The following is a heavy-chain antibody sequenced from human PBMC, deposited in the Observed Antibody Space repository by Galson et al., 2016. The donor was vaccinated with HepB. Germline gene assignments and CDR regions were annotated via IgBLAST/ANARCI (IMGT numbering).Heavy chain of an antibody. CDR2: INPNSGDT. CDR3: ARDKKAFSHYDYAWGTYRFTPPEWYFDL. Sequence: SVKVSCKASGYSFTGFYIHWVRQAPGQGLEWMGWINPNSGDTNFAQQFQGRVTMTRDTSINTVYMEMRRLRYDDAAVYYCARDKKAFSHYDYAWGTYRFTPPEWYFDLWGRGTLVTVSS. V-gene: IGHV1-2*02. D-gene: IGHD3-16*02. J-gene: IGHJ2*01. CDR1: GYSFTGFY.